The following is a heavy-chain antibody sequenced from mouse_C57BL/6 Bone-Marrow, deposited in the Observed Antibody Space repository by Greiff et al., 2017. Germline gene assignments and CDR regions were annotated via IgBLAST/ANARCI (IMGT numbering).Heavy chain of an antibody. D-gene: IGHD2-4*01. CDR1: GFTFSDYG. Sequence: EVKLMESGGGLVKPGGSLKLSCAASGFTFSDYGMHWVRQAPEKGLEWVAYISSGSSTFYYAATVKGRFTISRDKAKNTLFLQMTSLRSEDTAMYYCARPYEYDVWFAYRGQGNLVTVYA. V-gene: IGHV5-17*01. J-gene: IGHJ3*01. CDR2: ISSGSSTF. CDR3: ARPYEYDVWFAY.